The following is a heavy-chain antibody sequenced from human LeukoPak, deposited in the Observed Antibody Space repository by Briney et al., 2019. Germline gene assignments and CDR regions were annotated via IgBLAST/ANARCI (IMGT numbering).Heavy chain of an antibody. CDR3: ARVGASTGAFDI. V-gene: IGHV3-74*01. Sequence: GGSLRLSCAASGFTFSSYWMHWVRQAPGKGLVWVSRINSDGSSTTYADSVKGRFTISRDNAKNTLYLQMNSLRAEDTAVYYCARVGASTGAFDIWGQGTMVTVSS. D-gene: IGHD1-26*01. CDR1: GFTFSSYW. J-gene: IGHJ3*02. CDR2: INSDGSST.